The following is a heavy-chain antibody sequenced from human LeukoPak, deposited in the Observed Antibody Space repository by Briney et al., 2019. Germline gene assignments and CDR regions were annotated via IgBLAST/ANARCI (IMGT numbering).Heavy chain of an antibody. CDR3: ARDRRGQGPINYSCMAV. V-gene: IGHV3-53*01. J-gene: IGHJ6*03. Sequence: GGSLRLSCAASGFTVSSNYLTWVRQAPGKGLEWVSVIYSGVSTYYADSVKGRFTISRDNSKNTLYPQMNSLRAEDTAVYYCARDRRGQGPINYSCMAVGSEPTSLTVP. CDR1: GFTVSSNY. CDR2: IYSGVST.